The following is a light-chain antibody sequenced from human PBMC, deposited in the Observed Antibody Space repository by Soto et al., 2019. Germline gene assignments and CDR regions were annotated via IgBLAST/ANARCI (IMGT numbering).Light chain of an antibody. CDR2: VAS. Sequence: DIQLTQSPSSLSASIGDRVTISCRASQTISNFLNWYQQRPGTAPKLLIHVASTLQTGAPSRFSGSGSGTDFSLTISNLQPEDSATYYCQHNYSTIVSIGGGTKVEI. CDR1: QTISNF. CDR3: QHNYSTIVS. V-gene: IGKV1-39*01. J-gene: IGKJ4*01.